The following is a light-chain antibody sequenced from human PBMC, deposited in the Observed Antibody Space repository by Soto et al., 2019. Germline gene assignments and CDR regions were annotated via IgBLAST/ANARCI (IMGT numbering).Light chain of an antibody. CDR3: AAWDDSLTAVL. CDR1: SSNIGANT. CDR2: FGS. Sequence: QSVLTQSPSASGTPGQRVTISCSGSSSNIGANTVNWYQQLPGTAPKLLIFFGSHRPSGVSDRFSGSKSGSSASLAISGLQSADEADYYCAAWDDSLTAVLFGGGTKLTVL. V-gene: IGLV1-44*01. J-gene: IGLJ3*02.